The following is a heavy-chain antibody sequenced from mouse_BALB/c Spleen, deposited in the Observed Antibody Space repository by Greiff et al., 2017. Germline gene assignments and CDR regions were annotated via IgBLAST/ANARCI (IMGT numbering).Heavy chain of an antibody. CDR3: ARGVYGSSHYYAMDY. V-gene: IGHV5-6-4*01. Sequence: EVMLVESGGGLVKPGGSLKLSCAASGFTFSSYTMSWVRQTPEKRLEWVATISSGGSYTYYPDSVKGRFTISRDNAKNTLYLQMSSLKSEDTAMYYCARGVYGSSHYYAMDYWGQGTSVTVSS. CDR1: GFTFSSYT. J-gene: IGHJ4*01. CDR2: ISSGGSYT. D-gene: IGHD1-1*01.